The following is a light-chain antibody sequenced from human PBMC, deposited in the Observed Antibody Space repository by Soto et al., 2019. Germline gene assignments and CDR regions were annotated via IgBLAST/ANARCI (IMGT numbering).Light chain of an antibody. CDR3: QKYDGQWT. V-gene: IGKV3-20*01. CDR2: GSS. J-gene: IGKJ1*01. Sequence: EIVLTQSPGTLSLSPGETATLSCWASQTVNSNYLAWYQQKPGQAPRLLVYGSSRRVTGIPDLFSGSGSGTDCILTVSRLETEDFGVYYCQKYDGQWTFGQGTKVEI. CDR1: QTVNSNY.